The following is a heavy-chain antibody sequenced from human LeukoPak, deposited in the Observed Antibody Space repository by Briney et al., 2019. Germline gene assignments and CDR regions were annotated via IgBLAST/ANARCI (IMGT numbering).Heavy chain of an antibody. D-gene: IGHD2-2*02. CDR3: ARGLGYCSSTSCYIVYGMNV. J-gene: IGHJ6*02. Sequence: GASVKVSCKASGYTFTSYDINWVRQATGQGLEWMEWMNPNSGNTGYAQKFQGRVTMTRNTSISTAYMELSSLRSEDTAVYYCARGLGYCSSTSCYIVYGMNVWGQGTTVTVSS. CDR1: GYTFTSYD. V-gene: IGHV1-8*01. CDR2: MNPNSGNT.